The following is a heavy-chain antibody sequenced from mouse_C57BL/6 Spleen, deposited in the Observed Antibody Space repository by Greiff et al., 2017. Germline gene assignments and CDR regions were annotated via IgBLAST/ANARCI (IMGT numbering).Heavy chain of an antibody. CDR3: AYYSGSSPYFDD. D-gene: IGHD1-1*01. V-gene: IGHV1-82*01. J-gene: IGHJ2*01. CDR2: IYPGDGDT. Sequence: LVESGPELVKPGASVKISCKASGYAFSSSWMNWVKQRPGQGLEWIGRIYPGDGDTNYNGKFKGKATLTADKSSSTAYMQLSSLTSEDSAVYFCAYYSGSSPYFDDWGQGTTLTVSS. CDR1: GYAFSSSW.